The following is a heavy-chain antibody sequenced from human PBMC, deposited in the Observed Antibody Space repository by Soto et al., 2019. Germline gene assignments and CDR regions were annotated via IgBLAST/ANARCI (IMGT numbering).Heavy chain of an antibody. CDR1: GYFIGAGGYY. V-gene: IGHV4-61*08. CDR3: ARTTAVPNTLRSRYFFDY. Sequence: QIELQESGPGLVKPSQTLSLTCFVSGYFIGAGGYYWSWIRQPPGKRLEWIGYVYYSGTTNYNPSLRSRVTISVDLSKNQFSLRLSSVTTADTALYYCARTTAVPNTLRSRYFFDYWGQGTLVTVSS. J-gene: IGHJ4*02. CDR2: VYYSGTT. D-gene: IGHD4-17*01.